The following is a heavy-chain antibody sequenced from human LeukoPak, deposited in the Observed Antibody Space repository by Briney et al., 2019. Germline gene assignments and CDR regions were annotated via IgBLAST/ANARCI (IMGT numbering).Heavy chain of an antibody. Sequence: GGSLRLSYAASGFTLSNAYMSWVRQAPGKGLEWVGRIKNKTNGGTTDYAAPVKGRFTISRDDSKNTLYLQMNSLKTEDTAVYYCTTTIVGVTTWFDPWGQGTLVTVSS. CDR2: IKNKTNGGTT. V-gene: IGHV3-15*01. D-gene: IGHD1-26*01. CDR3: TTTIVGVTTWFDP. CDR1: GFTLSNAY. J-gene: IGHJ5*02.